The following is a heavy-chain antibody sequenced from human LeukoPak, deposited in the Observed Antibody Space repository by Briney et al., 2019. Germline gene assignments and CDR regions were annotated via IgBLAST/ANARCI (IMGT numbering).Heavy chain of an antibody. CDR1: GYTFTGYY. CDR2: INPNSGGT. Sequence: ASVTVSCKASGYTFTGYYMHWVRQAPGQGLEWMGWINPNSGGTNHAQKFQGRVTMTRDTSISTAYMELSRLRSDDTAVYYCARNEKTPQQLATLYYYYYMDVWGKGTTVTVSS. V-gene: IGHV1-2*02. J-gene: IGHJ6*03. CDR3: ARNEKTPQQLATLYYYYYMDV. D-gene: IGHD6-13*01.